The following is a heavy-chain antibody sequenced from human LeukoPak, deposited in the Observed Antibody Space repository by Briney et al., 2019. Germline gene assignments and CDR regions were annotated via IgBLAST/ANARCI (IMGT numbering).Heavy chain of an antibody. CDR3: ARVAAARPDYFDY. Sequence: SETLSLTCTVSGGSFTTSTHYWSWIRQPAGKGLEWIGRIYNSGSTSYNPSLKSRVTISVDTSKNQFSLKLSSVTAADTAVYYCARVAAARPDYFDYWGQGALVTVSS. V-gene: IGHV4-61*02. CDR2: IYNSGST. D-gene: IGHD6-6*01. CDR1: GGSFTTSTHY. J-gene: IGHJ4*02.